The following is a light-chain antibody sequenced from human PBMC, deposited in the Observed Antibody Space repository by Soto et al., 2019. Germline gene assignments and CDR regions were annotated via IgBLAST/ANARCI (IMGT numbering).Light chain of an antibody. CDR3: QQYNNWWT. CDR2: GAS. Sequence: EIVMTQSPATLSVSPGERATLSCRASQSVSSSLAWYQQKPGQAPRLLIYGASTRATGIPARFGGSGSGTEFTLTISSLQSEDFAIYYCQQYNNWWTFGQGTKVEIK. V-gene: IGKV3-15*01. J-gene: IGKJ1*01. CDR1: QSVSSS.